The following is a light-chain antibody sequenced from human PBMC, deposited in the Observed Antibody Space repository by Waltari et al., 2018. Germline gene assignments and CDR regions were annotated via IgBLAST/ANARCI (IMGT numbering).Light chain of an antibody. CDR1: QTVITY. V-gene: IGKV3-11*01. CDR3: QQRYYWPPWT. J-gene: IGKJ1*01. Sequence: EIVLTQSPATLSLSPGERATLSCRASQTVITYLAWYQPKPGQAPRLLISDASNRVPGIPARFSGSGSGTDFTLTISSLEPEDFAVYYCQQRYYWPPWTFGQGTKVELK. CDR2: DAS.